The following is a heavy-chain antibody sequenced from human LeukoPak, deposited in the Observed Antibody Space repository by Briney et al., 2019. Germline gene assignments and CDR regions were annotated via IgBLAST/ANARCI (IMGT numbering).Heavy chain of an antibody. J-gene: IGHJ4*02. V-gene: IGHV3-23*01. CDR3: ARVRNY. CDR1: GFTFSNYA. CDR2: ISSSAENT. Sequence: GGSLRLSCAAFGFTFSNYAMNWVRQAPGRGLEWVSSISSSAENTYYADSVKGRFTISRDNSKNTLYLQMNSLRAEDTAVYYCARVRNYWGQGTLVTVSS.